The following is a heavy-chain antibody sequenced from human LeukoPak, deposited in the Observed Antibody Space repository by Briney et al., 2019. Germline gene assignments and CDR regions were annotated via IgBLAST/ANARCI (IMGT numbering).Heavy chain of an antibody. V-gene: IGHV3-49*03. D-gene: IGHD6-13*01. CDR2: IRSKAYGGTT. CDR3: TRKRLAAAGRGCFDY. CDR1: GFTFGDYA. Sequence: PGGSLRLSSTASGFTFGDYAMSWFRQAPGKGLEWVGFIRSKAYGGTTEYAAPVKGRFTISRDDSKSIAYLQMNSLKTEDTAVYYCTRKRLAAAGRGCFDYWGQGTLVTVSS. J-gene: IGHJ4*02.